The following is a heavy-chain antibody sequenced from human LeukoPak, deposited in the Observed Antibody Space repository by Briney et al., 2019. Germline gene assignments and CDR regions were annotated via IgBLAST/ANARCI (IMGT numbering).Heavy chain of an antibody. CDR3: ARDKATYATMARGPYGMDV. Sequence: SETLSLTCTVSGGSISSYYWSWIRQPPGKGLEWIGYIYYSGSTNYNPSLKSRVTISVDTSKNQFSLKLSSVTAADTAVYYCARDKATYATMARGPYGMDVWGQGTTVTVSS. V-gene: IGHV4-59*01. CDR1: GGSISSYY. J-gene: IGHJ6*02. D-gene: IGHD3-10*01. CDR2: IYYSGST.